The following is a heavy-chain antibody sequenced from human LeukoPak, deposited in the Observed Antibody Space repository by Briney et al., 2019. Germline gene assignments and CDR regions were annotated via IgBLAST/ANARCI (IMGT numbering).Heavy chain of an antibody. J-gene: IGHJ4*02. D-gene: IGHD3-9*01. Sequence: PGGSLRLSCAASGFTVSSNYMSWVRQAPGKGLEWVSVIYSGGSTYYADSVKGRFTISRDNAKNSLYLQMNSLRAEDTAVYYCARDPVLRYFGWWGPFDYWGQGTLVTVSS. CDR2: IYSGGST. V-gene: IGHV3-53*01. CDR3: ARDPVLRYFGWWGPFDY. CDR1: GFTVSSNY.